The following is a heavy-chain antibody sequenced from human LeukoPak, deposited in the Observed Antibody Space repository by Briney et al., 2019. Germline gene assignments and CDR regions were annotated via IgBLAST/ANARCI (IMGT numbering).Heavy chain of an antibody. CDR1: GCTVISYS. CDR2: ISSSSSYI. J-gene: IGHJ5*02. D-gene: IGHD6-19*01. CDR3: ARLYSSGWFDP. V-gene: IGHV3-21*01. Sequence: GGALRLSCAGSGCTVISYSMNWVGQAAGKGLDWVSSISSSSSYIYYADSVKGRFTISRDNAKNSLYLQMNSLRAEDTAVYYCARLYSSGWFDPWGQGTLVTVSS.